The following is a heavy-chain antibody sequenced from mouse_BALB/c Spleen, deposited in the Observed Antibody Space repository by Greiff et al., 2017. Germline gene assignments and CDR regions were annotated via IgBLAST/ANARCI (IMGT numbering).Heavy chain of an antibody. CDR1: GYAFTSYN. CDR3: AYGSSSYYYAMDY. V-gene: IGHV1S135*01. J-gene: IGHJ4*01. Sequence: EVKLVESGPELVKPGASVKVSCKASGYAFTSYNMYWVKQSHGKSLEWIGYIDPYNGGTSYNQKFKGKATLTVDKSSSTAYMHLNSLTSEDSAVYYCAYGSSSYYYAMDYWGQGTSVTVSS. CDR2: IDPYNGGT. D-gene: IGHD1-1*01.